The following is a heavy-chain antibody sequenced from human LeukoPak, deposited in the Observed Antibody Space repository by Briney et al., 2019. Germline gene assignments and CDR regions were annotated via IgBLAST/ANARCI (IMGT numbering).Heavy chain of an antibody. CDR3: ARVFLTGYGGANWFDP. V-gene: IGHV1-69*04. CDR1: GGTFSSYA. Sequence: SVKVSCKASGGTFSSYAISWVRQAPGQGLEWMGRIIPIFGIANYAQKFQGRVTITADKSTSTAYMELSSLRSEDTAVYYCARVFLTGYGGANWFDPWGQGTLVTVSS. J-gene: IGHJ5*02. CDR2: IIPIFGIA. D-gene: IGHD3-9*01.